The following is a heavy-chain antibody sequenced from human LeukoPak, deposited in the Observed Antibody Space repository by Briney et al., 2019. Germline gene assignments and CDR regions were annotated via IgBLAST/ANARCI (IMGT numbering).Heavy chain of an antibody. J-gene: IGHJ3*02. CDR1: GGSFSGYY. CDR3: VRELAVARAAFDM. Sequence: SETLSLTXAVSGGSFSGYYWSWIRQPPGRGLEWIGEINHRGGTNYNPSLKSRVSISVDTSKNQFSLNLRSVTAADTAVYYCVRELAVARAAFDMWGQGTMVTVSS. D-gene: IGHD6-19*01. CDR2: INHRGGT. V-gene: IGHV4-34*01.